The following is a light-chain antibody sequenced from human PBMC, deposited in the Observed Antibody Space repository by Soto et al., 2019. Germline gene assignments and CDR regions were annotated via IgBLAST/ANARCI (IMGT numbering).Light chain of an antibody. V-gene: IGLV2-14*02. CDR3: SSYTTSSTRV. CDR1: NNDVGNYKL. J-gene: IGLJ1*01. CDR2: EGT. Sequence: QSALTQPASVSESPGQSITISCTGTNNDVGNYKLVSWFQHHLGKAPKLIIYEGTKRPSGVSNRFSGSKSGNTASLTISGLQAEDEADYYCSSYTTSSTRVFGNGTKVTVL.